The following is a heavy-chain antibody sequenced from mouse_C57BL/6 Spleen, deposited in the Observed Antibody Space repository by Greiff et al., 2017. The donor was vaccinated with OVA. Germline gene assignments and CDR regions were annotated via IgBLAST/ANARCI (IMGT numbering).Heavy chain of an antibody. D-gene: IGHD2-1*01. Sequence: EVQVVESGGGLVQPGGSMKLSCVASGFTFSNYWMNWVRQSPEKGLEWVAQIRSKSDNYATHYAETVKGRFTISRDDSKSSVYLQMNNLRAEDTGIYYCTGYGNFFAYWGQGTLVTVSA. J-gene: IGHJ3*01. CDR1: GFTFSNYW. CDR2: IRSKSDNYAT. V-gene: IGHV6-3*01. CDR3: TGYGNFFAY.